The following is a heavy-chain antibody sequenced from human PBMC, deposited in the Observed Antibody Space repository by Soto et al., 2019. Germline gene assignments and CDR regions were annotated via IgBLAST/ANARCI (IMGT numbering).Heavy chain of an antibody. D-gene: IGHD4-17*01. V-gene: IGHV2-5*02. Sequence: QITLKESGPTLVRPAQTLTLTCAFSGFSLTTYDMGVAWIRQPPGKALEWLALLYWDDDKRYSPSLTDRLAVSKDTSRHPVVLTITNLDPGDTATYFCAHAGDYDLLTFDHWGPGLLVTVSS. J-gene: IGHJ4*02. CDR2: LYWDDDK. CDR3: AHAGDYDLLTFDH. CDR1: GFSLTTYDMG.